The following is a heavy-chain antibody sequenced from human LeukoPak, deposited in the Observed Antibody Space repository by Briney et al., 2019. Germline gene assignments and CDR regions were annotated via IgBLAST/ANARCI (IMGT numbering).Heavy chain of an antibody. V-gene: IGHV4-4*07. D-gene: IGHD3-3*01. CDR3: ARGYYDFWSGYYSTPWIGYYFDY. Sequence: PSETLSLTCTVSGGSISSYYWSWIRQPAGKGLEWIGRIYTSGSTNYNPPLKSRVTISVDTSKNQFSLKLSSVTAADTAVYYCARGYYDFWSGYYSTPWIGYYFDYWGQGTLVTVSS. CDR1: GGSISSYY. J-gene: IGHJ4*02. CDR2: IYTSGST.